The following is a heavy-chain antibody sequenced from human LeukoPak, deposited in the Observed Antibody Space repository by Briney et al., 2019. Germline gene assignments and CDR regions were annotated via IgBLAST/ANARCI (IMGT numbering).Heavy chain of an antibody. CDR2: IYPGDSDT. J-gene: IGHJ3*02. Sequence: GESLKISCKGSGYSFTSYWIGWVRQMPGKGLEWMGIIYPGDSDTRYSPSFQGQVTISADEPISTAYLQWSSLKASDTAMYFCARQNSYAFDIWGQGTMVTVSS. CDR3: ARQNSYAFDI. V-gene: IGHV5-51*01. CDR1: GYSFTSYW.